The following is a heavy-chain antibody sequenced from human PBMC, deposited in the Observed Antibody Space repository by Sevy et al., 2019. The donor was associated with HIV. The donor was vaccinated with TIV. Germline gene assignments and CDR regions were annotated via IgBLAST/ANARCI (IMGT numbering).Heavy chain of an antibody. D-gene: IGHD5-18*01. CDR2: ISSSAGIGSSI. CDR1: GFTFSDYY. CDR3: ARESWNTGLDY. Sequence: GGSLRLSCAASGFTFSDYYMSWIRQAPGKGLELVSYISSSAGIGSSIYYADSVKGRFTSSRDNAKNSLYLQMNSLRADDTAVYYCARESWNTGLDYWGQGTLVTVSS. V-gene: IGHV3-11*01. J-gene: IGHJ4*02.